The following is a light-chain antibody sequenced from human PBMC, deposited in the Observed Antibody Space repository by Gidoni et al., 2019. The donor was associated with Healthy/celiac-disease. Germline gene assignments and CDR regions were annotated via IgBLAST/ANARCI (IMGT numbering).Light chain of an antibody. J-gene: IGKJ2*01. Sequence: EIVMTQSPATLSVSPWERATLSCRASQSVSSNLAWYQQKPGQAPRLLIYGASTRATGIPARFSGSGSGTEFTLTISSLQSEDFAFYYCQQYNNWPMYTFGQGAKLEIK. V-gene: IGKV3-15*01. CDR3: QQYNNWPMYT. CDR2: GAS. CDR1: QSVSSN.